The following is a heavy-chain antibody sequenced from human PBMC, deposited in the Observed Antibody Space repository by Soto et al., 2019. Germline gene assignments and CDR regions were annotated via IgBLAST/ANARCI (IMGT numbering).Heavy chain of an antibody. V-gene: IGHV3-21*01. CDR1: GFTFSSYS. Sequence: GGSLRLSCAASGFTFSSYSMNWVRQASGKGLEWVSSISSSSSYIYYADSVKGRFTISRDNAKNSLYLQMNSLRAEDTAVYYCARVGGCSSTSCYLDGMDVWGQGTTVTVSS. D-gene: IGHD2-2*01. CDR3: ARVGGCSSTSCYLDGMDV. CDR2: ISSSSSYI. J-gene: IGHJ6*02.